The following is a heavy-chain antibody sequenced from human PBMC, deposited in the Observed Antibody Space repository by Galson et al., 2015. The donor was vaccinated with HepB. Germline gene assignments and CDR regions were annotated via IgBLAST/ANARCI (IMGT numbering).Heavy chain of an antibody. J-gene: IGHJ3*02. CDR2: IRSDGRVK. D-gene: IGHD1/OR15-1a*01. V-gene: IGHV3-11*01. CDR1: GFVFGDYF. CDR3: ARGNKDAFDI. Sequence: LRLSCAASGFVFGDYFMNWIRQGPGKGLEWVSYIRSDGRVKYYADSVKGRFSISRDNGKKSLYLQMNSLTAEDAAVYYCARGNKDAFDIWGQGTVVTISS.